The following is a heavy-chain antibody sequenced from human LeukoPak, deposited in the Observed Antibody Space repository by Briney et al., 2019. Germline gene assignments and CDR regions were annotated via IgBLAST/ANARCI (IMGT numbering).Heavy chain of an antibody. CDR1: GGSFSGYY. Sequence: SETLSLTCAVYGGSFSGYYWSWIRQPPGKGLEWIGEINHSGSTNYNPSLKSRVAISVDTSKNQFSLKLSSVTAADTAVYYCARNVLRYFDWAFDIWGQGTMVTVSS. V-gene: IGHV4-34*01. J-gene: IGHJ3*02. D-gene: IGHD3-9*01. CDR3: ARNVLRYFDWAFDI. CDR2: INHSGST.